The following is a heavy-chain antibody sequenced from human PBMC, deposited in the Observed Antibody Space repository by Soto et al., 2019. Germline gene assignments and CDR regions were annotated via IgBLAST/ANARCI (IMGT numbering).Heavy chain of an antibody. Sequence: QVQLVESGGGVVQPGRSLRLYCAASGFTFSSYAMHWVRQAPGKGLDWVAVISYDGSNKYYADSVKGRFTISRDNSKNTLYLQMNSLRAEDTAVYYCARGGRGYNWGQAFDNWGQGTMVTVSS. CDR2: ISYDGSNK. CDR1: GFTFSSYA. V-gene: IGHV3-30-3*01. D-gene: IGHD5-12*01. CDR3: ARGGRGYNWGQAFDN. J-gene: IGHJ3*02.